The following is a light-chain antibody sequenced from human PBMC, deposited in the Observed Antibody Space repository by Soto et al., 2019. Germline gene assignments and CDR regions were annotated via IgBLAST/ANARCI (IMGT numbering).Light chain of an antibody. V-gene: IGLV2-14*01. J-gene: IGLJ1*01. CDR1: SSDVGGYNY. CDR2: DVS. CDR3: SSYISSSTLNV. Sequence: QSVLTQPASVSGSPGQSITISCTGTSSDVGGYNYVSWYQQHPGKAPKLMIYDVSKRPSGGSNRFSGSKSGNTASLTISGLQAEDEADYYCSSYISSSTLNVFGTGTKATVL.